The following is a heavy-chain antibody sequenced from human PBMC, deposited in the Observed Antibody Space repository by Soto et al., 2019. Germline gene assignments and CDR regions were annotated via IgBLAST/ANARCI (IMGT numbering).Heavy chain of an antibody. CDR3: ARDPSGSYLEGADAFDI. J-gene: IGHJ3*02. V-gene: IGHV1-69*13. CDR1: GSTFSSYA. CDR2: IIPIFGTA. Sequence: SVKVSCKASGSTFSSYAISWVRQAPGQGLEWMGGIIPIFGTANYAQKLQGRVTITADESTSTAYMELSSLRSEDTAVYYCARDPSGSYLEGADAFDIWGQGTMVTVSS. D-gene: IGHD1-26*01.